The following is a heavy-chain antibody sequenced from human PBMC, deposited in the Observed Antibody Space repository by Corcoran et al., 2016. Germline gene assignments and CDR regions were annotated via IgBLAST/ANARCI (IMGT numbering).Heavy chain of an antibody. CDR2: INHSGST. CDR3: ARGGCSGGSCYFLYYYYYGMDV. Sequence: QVQLQQWGAGLLKPSETLSLTCAVYGGSFSGYYWGWIRQPPGKGLEWIGEINHSGSTNYNPSLKSRVTISVDTSKNQFSLKLSSVTAADTAVYYCARGGCSGGSCYFLYYYYYGMDVWGQGTTVTVSS. V-gene: IGHV4-34*01. D-gene: IGHD2-15*01. J-gene: IGHJ6*02. CDR1: GGSFSGYY.